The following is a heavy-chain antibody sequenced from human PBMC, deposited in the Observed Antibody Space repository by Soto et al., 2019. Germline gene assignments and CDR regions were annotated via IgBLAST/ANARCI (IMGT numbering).Heavy chain of an antibody. CDR3: AKDGGYAYYDSSGYYFGY. Sequence: PGGFLRLSCAASGFTFSSYAMSWVRQAPGKGLEWVSAISGSGGSTYYADSVKGRFTISRDNSKNTLYLQMNSLRAEDTAVYYCAKDGGYAYYDSSGYYFGYWGQGTLVTVS. CDR2: ISGSGGST. J-gene: IGHJ4*02. V-gene: IGHV3-23*01. CDR1: GFTFSSYA. D-gene: IGHD3-22*01.